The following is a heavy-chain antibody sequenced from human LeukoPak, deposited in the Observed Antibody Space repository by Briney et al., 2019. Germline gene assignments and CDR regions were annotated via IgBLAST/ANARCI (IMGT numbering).Heavy chain of an antibody. CDR2: INWNGGST. V-gene: IGHV3-20*04. CDR1: GFTFDDYG. D-gene: IGHD1-26*01. CDR3: ARAVGATIFDAFDI. J-gene: IGHJ3*02. Sequence: GGSLRLSCAASGFTFDDYGMSWVRQAPGKGLEWVSGINWNGGSTGYADSVKGRFTISRDNAKNSLYLQMNSLRAEDTALYYCARAVGATIFDAFDIGGQGTMVTVSS.